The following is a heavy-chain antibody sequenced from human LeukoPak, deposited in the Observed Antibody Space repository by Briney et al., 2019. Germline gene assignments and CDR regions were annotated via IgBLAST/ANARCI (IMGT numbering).Heavy chain of an antibody. Sequence: SETLSLTCAVYGGSFSGYYWSWIRQPPGKGLEWIGEINHSGSTNYNPSLKSRVTISVDTSKNQFSLKLSSVTAADTAVYYCAAPPRNYDSSGYYYGYYYYGMDVWGQGTTVTVSS. V-gene: IGHV4-34*01. D-gene: IGHD3-22*01. CDR2: INHSGST. J-gene: IGHJ6*02. CDR3: AAPPRNYDSSGYYYGYYYYGMDV. CDR1: GGSFSGYY.